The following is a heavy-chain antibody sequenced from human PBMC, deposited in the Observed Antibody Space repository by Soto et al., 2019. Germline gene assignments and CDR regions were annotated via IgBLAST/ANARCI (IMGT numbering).Heavy chain of an antibody. J-gene: IGHJ6*02. CDR2: ISYDGSNK. Sequence: PWGSLRLSCAASGFTFSSYAMHWVRQAPGKGLEWVAVISYDGSNKYYADSVKGRFTISRDNSKNTLYLQMNSLRAEDTAVYYCARGIEPITKYYDFWSGYYSYYYYYGMDVWGQGTTVTVSS. CDR1: GFTFSSYA. V-gene: IGHV3-30-3*01. D-gene: IGHD3-3*01. CDR3: ARGIEPITKYYDFWSGYYSYYYYYGMDV.